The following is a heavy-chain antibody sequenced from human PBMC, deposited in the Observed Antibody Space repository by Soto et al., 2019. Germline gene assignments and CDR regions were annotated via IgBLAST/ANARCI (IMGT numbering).Heavy chain of an antibody. Sequence: EVQLVESGGGVVQPGGSLKLSCVASGYTFSGSAFHWVRQASGKGLEWVGRIRGKANSYETAYAESVKGRFTISRDDSKNTAFLQMNSLKTEDTAVYYCTSRYCSSASWHTWGQGTRVTVSS. J-gene: IGHJ5*02. V-gene: IGHV3-73*01. CDR3: TSRYCSSASWHT. CDR1: GYTFSGSA. CDR2: IRGKANSYET. D-gene: IGHD2-2*01.